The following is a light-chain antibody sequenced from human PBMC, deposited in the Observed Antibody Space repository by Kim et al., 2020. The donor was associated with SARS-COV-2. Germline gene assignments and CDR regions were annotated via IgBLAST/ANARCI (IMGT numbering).Light chain of an antibody. V-gene: IGLV3-1*01. CDR2: QDS. CDR1: KLGDKY. CDR3: QAWDSSTEV. J-gene: IGLJ1*01. Sequence: VSPRQTASFTCSGDKLGDKYACWYQQKPGQSPVLVIYQDSKRPSGIPERFSGSNSGNTATLTISGTQAMDEADYYCQAWDSSTEVFGTGTKVTVL.